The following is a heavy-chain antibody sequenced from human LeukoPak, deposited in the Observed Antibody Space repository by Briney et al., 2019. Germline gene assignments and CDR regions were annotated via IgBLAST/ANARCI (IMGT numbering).Heavy chain of an antibody. CDR2: ISGSSSTI. V-gene: IGHV3-48*02. J-gene: IGHJ4*02. Sequence: GGSLRLSCAASGFTFSSYSMNWVRQAPGKGLEWVSYISGSSSTIYYADSVKGRFTISRDNAKNSLYLQMNSLRDEDTAVYYCAREWAYYYDSSGYREPFDYWGQGTLVTVSP. CDR3: AREWAYYYDSSGYREPFDY. D-gene: IGHD3-22*01. CDR1: GFTFSSYS.